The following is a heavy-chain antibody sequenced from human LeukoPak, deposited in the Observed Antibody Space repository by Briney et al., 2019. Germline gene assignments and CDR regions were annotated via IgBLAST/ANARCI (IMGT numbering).Heavy chain of an antibody. D-gene: IGHD6-13*01. J-gene: IGHJ4*02. CDR1: GFTFSDYY. Sequence: GGSLRLSCAASGFTFSDYYMSWIRQAPGKGLEWVSYISSSSSYTNYADSVKGRFTISRDNAKNSLYLQMNGLRAEDTAVYYCASTGKAAAGTIDYWGQGTLVTVSS. CDR3: ASTGKAAAGTIDY. V-gene: IGHV3-11*06. CDR2: ISSSSSYT.